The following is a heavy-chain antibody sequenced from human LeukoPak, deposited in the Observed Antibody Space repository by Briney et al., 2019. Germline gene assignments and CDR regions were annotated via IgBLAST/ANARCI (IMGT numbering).Heavy chain of an antibody. V-gene: IGHV4-4*07. CDR1: DGSINSYF. Sequence: SEALSLTCTVSDGSINSYFWSWIRQPAGKGLEYIGRIYASGSTNYNPSLKSRVTMSVDTSKNQFSLKLTSVTAADTAVYYCARTDFDWFLDYWGQGTPVTVSS. D-gene: IGHD3-9*01. CDR3: ARTDFDWFLDY. J-gene: IGHJ4*02. CDR2: IYASGST.